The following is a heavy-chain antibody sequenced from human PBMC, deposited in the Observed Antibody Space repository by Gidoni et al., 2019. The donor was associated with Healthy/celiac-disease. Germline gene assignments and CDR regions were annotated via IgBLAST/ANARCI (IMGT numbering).Heavy chain of an antibody. CDR3: ATDTVTTDWYFDL. Sequence: QLQLQESGPGLVKPSETLSLTCTVSGGSISSSSYYWGWIRQPPGKGLEWIGSIYYSGSTYYNPSLKSRVTISVDTSKNQFSLKLSSVTAADTAVYYCATDTVTTDWYFDLWGRGTLVTVSS. J-gene: IGHJ2*01. CDR2: IYYSGST. CDR1: GGSISSSSYY. D-gene: IGHD4-17*01. V-gene: IGHV4-39*01.